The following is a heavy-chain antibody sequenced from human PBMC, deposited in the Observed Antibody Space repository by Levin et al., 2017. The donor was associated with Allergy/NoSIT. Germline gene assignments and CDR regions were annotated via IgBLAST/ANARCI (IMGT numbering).Heavy chain of an antibody. CDR3: ARANVWVGDKEDYLFDV. D-gene: IGHD3-16*01. J-gene: IGHJ4*02. Sequence: GESLKISCKASGFPFVAYYMHWVRQAPGQGLEWIGWINPTSGATVYGERFQGRVSLTRDMSLGVDYLELTGLTSGDTAVYFCARANVWVGDKEDYLFDVWGQGTLVTVS. CDR1: GFPFVAYY. V-gene: IGHV1-2*02. CDR2: INPTSGAT.